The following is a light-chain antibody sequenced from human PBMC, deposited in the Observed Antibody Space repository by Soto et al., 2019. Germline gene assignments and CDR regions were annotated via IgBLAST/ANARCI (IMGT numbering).Light chain of an antibody. CDR3: HHDVGSPWT. V-gene: IGKV3-20*01. J-gene: IGKJ1*01. CDR1: QSVNSF. Sequence: EIVLTQSPGTLSLSPGERATLSCRASQSVNSFLAWFQQKPGQAPRLLIYGASNRATGIPDRFSGSGSEIDFTLTSTRLEPEDFGVYYWHHDVGSPWTLGQGTQVETK. CDR2: GAS.